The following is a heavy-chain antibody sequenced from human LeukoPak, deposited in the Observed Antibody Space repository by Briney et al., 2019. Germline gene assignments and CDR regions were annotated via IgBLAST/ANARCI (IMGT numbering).Heavy chain of an antibody. D-gene: IGHD3-10*01. V-gene: IGHV3-9*01. Sequence: GGSLRLSCAASGFTFDDYAMHWVRQAPGKGLEWVSGISWNSGSIGYADSVKGRFTISRDNAKSSLYLQMNSLRAEDTALYYCAKDISSSFGENWFDPWGQGTLVTVSS. J-gene: IGHJ5*02. CDR3: AKDISSSFGENWFDP. CDR2: ISWNSGSI. CDR1: GFTFDDYA.